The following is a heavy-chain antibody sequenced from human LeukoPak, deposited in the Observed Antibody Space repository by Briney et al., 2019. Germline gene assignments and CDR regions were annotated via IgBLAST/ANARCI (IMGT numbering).Heavy chain of an antibody. CDR3: ARNALDTSYYESSGYYRYHFDY. CDR1: GLSSSSSFKNSY. J-gene: IGHJ4*02. D-gene: IGHD3-22*01. CDR2: INYSGGT. V-gene: IGHV4-34*04. Sequence: SETLSLMCAVYGLSSSSSFKNSYWSWIRQPPGKGLERMGEINYSGGTNNKPSLKSRANVSVDMSKRQFSLKLYSVTAADTGLYFCARNALDTSYYESSGYYRYHFDYWGQGTLVTVSA.